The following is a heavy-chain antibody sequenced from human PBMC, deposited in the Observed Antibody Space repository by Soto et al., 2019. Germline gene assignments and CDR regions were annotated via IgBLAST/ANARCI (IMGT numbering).Heavy chain of an antibody. CDR3: ARGQHYYDSSGYYYSFDY. CDR1: GGSISSYY. CDR2: IYYSGST. V-gene: IGHV4-59*01. J-gene: IGHJ4*02. D-gene: IGHD3-22*01. Sequence: PSETLSLTCTVSGGSISSYYWSWIRQPPGKGLEWIGYIYYSGSTNYNPSLKSRVTISVDTSTNQFSLKLSSVTAADTAVYYCARGQHYYDSSGYYYSFDYWGQGTLVTVSS.